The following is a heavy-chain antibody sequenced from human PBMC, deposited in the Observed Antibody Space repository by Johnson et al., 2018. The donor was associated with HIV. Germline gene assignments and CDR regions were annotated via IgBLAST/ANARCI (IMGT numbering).Heavy chain of an antibody. J-gene: IGHJ3*02. CDR1: EFTFGSFT. Sequence: QVQLVESGGGVVQPGRSLTLSCAASEFTFGSFTMHWVRQAPGKGLEWVAVISYDASNKYYADSLKGRFTISRDNSKNTLYLQMNSLRAEDTAVYYCARDWGGYCSGGSCYGDAFDIWGQGTRVTVSS. D-gene: IGHD2-15*01. CDR2: ISYDASNK. CDR3: ARDWGGYCSGGSCYGDAFDI. V-gene: IGHV3-30-3*01.